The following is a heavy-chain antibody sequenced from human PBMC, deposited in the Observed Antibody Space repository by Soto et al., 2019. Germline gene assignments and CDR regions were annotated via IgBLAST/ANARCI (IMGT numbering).Heavy chain of an antibody. Sequence: QVQLVQSGAEVKKPGSSVKVSCKTSGCTFSTYSIVWVRQAPGEGLEWMGGIIPIFCTANYAQKFQDRVTITADKSTNTAFMELSSLKSEDTAMYYCASSSGNNYGVGTNYYFDYWGQGTLVTVSS. D-gene: IGHD1-26*01. CDR3: ASSSGNNYGVGTNYYFDY. J-gene: IGHJ4*02. CDR2: IIPIFCTA. CDR1: GCTFSTYS. V-gene: IGHV1-69*06.